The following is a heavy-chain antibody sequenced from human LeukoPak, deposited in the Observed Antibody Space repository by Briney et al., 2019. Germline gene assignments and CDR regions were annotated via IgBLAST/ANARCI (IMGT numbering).Heavy chain of an antibody. D-gene: IGHD3-10*01. Sequence: GGSLRLSCAASGFTFSDYWIHWVRQAPGKGLVWVSRINTDGSITNYADSVKGRFSISRDNAKNTLYLQMSSLRAEDTAVYYCARDRGPRTGFMVRGAYDYWGQGTLVTVSS. CDR3: ARDRGPRTGFMVRGAYDY. J-gene: IGHJ4*02. V-gene: IGHV3-74*01. CDR2: INTDGSIT. CDR1: GFTFSDYW.